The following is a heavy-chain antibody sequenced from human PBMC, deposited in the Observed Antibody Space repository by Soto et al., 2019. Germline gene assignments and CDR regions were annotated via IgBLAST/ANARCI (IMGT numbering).Heavy chain of an antibody. CDR2: IYPGDSDT. D-gene: IGHD4-4*01. CDR3: ARPISNFRSYYYAMDV. J-gene: IGHJ6*02. V-gene: IGHV5-51*01. CDR1: GNTFTYCW. Sequence: SVGLTCNGSGNTFTYCWIGGVRQMTGKGLEWRGTIYPGDSDTRYSPSFQGHVTITVDKSTSTAYMQWNTLKASDTAMYYCARPISNFRSYYYAMDVWGQGTTVTVS.